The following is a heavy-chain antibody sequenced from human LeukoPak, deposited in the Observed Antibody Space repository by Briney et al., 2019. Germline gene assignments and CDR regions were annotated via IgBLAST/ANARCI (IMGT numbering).Heavy chain of an antibody. V-gene: IGHV4-59*01. CDR3: ARYDFWSGYYLFDY. D-gene: IGHD3-3*01. Sequence: SETLSLTCTVSGGSISSYYWSWIRQPPGKGLEWIGYIYYSGSTNYNPSLKSRVTISVDTSKNQFSLKLSSMTAADTAVYYCARYDFWSGYYLFDYWGQGTLVTVSS. CDR2: IYYSGST. CDR1: GGSISSYY. J-gene: IGHJ4*02.